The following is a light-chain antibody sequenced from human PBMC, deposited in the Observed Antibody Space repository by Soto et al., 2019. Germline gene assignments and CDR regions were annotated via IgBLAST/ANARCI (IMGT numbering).Light chain of an antibody. CDR1: NIGGKS. Sequence: SYELTQPPSVSVAPGQTARITCGGNNIGGKSVHWYQQKPGQAPVLVVYDDSDRPSGTPDRFSGSNSGDTATLTIRRVEAGDEADYYCHVWDSSSDHYVFGTGTKVNVL. CDR3: HVWDSSSDHYV. V-gene: IGLV3-21*02. J-gene: IGLJ1*01. CDR2: DDS.